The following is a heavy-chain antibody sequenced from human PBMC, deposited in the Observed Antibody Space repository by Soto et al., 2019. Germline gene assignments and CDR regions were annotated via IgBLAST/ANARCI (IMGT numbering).Heavy chain of an antibody. V-gene: IGHV1-2*02. Sequence: ASVKVSCKASGYTFTGYSMHWVRQAPGQGLEWMGWINPNSGGTNYAQKFQGRVTMTRDTSISTAYMELSRLRSDDTAVYYCARDPRGGRSGYPLYYFDYWGQGHLVTVSS. CDR2: INPNSGGT. D-gene: IGHD3-3*01. J-gene: IGHJ4*02. CDR1: GYTFTGYS. CDR3: ARDPRGGRSGYPLYYFDY.